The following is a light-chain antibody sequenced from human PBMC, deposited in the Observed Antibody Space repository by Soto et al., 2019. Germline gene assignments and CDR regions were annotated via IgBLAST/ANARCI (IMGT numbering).Light chain of an antibody. CDR2: DVS. J-gene: IGLJ1*01. CDR3: SSYTSSSTPFV. V-gene: IGLV2-14*01. Sequence: QSALTQPASXXXSPXXXXTISCTGTSSDVGGYNYVSWYQQHPGKAPKLMIYDVSNRPSGVSNRFSGSKSGNTASLTISGLQAEDEADYYCSSYTSSSTPFVFGTGTKLTVL. CDR1: SSDVGGYNY.